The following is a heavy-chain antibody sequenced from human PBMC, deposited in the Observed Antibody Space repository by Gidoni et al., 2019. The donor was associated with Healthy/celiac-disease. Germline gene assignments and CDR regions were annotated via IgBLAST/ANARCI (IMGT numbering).Heavy chain of an antibody. D-gene: IGHD6-6*01. J-gene: IGHJ4*02. Sequence: QVQLQESGPGLVKPSQTLSLTCTVSGASISSGSYYWSWIRPPAGKGLEWIGRIYTSGSTNYNPSLKSRVTMSVDTSKNQFSLKLSSVTAADTAVYYCARGYSSSSSVDYWGQGTLVTVSS. V-gene: IGHV4-61*02. CDR1: GASISSGSYY. CDR2: IYTSGST. CDR3: ARGYSSSSSVDY.